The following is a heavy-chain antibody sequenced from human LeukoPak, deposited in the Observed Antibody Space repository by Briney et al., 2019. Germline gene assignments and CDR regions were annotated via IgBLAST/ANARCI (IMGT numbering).Heavy chain of an antibody. Sequence: PSETLSLTCTVSGGSISSSSYYWSWIRQPAGTGLEWIGRIYTSGSTNYNPSLKSRVTISVDTSKNQFSLKLSSVTAADTAVYYCARGDFYGSGSYGDYWGQGTLVTVSS. CDR1: GGSISSSSYY. D-gene: IGHD3-10*01. J-gene: IGHJ4*02. CDR2: IYTSGST. CDR3: ARGDFYGSGSYGDY. V-gene: IGHV4-61*02.